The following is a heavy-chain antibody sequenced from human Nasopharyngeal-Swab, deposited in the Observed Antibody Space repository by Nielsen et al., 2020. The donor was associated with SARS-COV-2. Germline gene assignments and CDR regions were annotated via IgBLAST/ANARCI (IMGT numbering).Heavy chain of an antibody. CDR2: ISAYNGNT. CDR3: GRVKAAGTSFYYYHMDV. J-gene: IGHJ6*03. Sequence: ASVKVSCKASGYTFTSYGVSWVRQAPGQGLEWMGWISAYNGNTKYARNLQGRVTMTTDTSTSTAYMELRSLRSDDTAVYYCGRVKAAGTSFYYYHMDVWGKGTTVTVSS. V-gene: IGHV1-18*04. D-gene: IGHD6-13*01. CDR1: GYTFTSYG.